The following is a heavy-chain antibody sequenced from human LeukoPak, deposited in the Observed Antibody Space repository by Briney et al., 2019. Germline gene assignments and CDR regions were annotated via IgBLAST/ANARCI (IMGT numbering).Heavy chain of an antibody. D-gene: IGHD2-2*01. CDR1: GYTFTGYY. J-gene: IGHJ4*02. V-gene: IGHV1-2*02. Sequence: ASVKVSCKASGYTFTGYYIHWARQAPGQGLEWMGWVNPNSGDTSYAQKFQGRVTMTWDTSVSTAYMELSRLRSDGTALYYCARSTNYFDYWGQGTLVTVSS. CDR2: VNPNSGDT. CDR3: ARSTNYFDY.